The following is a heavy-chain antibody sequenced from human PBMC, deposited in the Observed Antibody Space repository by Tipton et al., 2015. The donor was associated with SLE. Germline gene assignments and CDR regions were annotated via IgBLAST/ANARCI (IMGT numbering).Heavy chain of an antibody. D-gene: IGHD3-10*01. J-gene: IGHJ4*02. V-gene: IGHV4-59*01. CDR2: IYYSGST. CDR3: ARGGPSGSYYDGSTTFDY. Sequence: LRLSCTVSGGSISSYYWSWIRQPPGKGLEWIGYIYYSGSTTYNPSLKSRVTISVDTSKNQFSLKLSSVTAADTAVYYCARGGPSGSYYDGSTTFDYWGQGTLVTVSS. CDR1: GGSISSYY.